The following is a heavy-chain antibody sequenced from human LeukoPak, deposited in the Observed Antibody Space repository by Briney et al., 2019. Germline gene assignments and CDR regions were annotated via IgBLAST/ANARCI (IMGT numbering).Heavy chain of an antibody. Sequence: SETLSLTCTVSGGSISSSSYYWGWIRPPPGKGLEWIGSIYYSGSTYYNPSLKSRVTISVDTSKNQFSLKLSSVTAADTAVYYCARDSGVYYDSSGSPFDYWDQGTLVTVSS. J-gene: IGHJ4*02. CDR1: GGSISSSSYY. D-gene: IGHD3-22*01. V-gene: IGHV4-39*07. CDR3: ARDSGVYYDSSGSPFDY. CDR2: IYYSGST.